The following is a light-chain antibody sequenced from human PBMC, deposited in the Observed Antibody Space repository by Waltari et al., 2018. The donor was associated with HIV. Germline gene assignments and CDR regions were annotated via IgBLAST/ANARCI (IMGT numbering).Light chain of an antibody. V-gene: IGKV1-39*01. J-gene: IGKJ5*01. CDR2: AAF. CDR3: QQSYNSPIT. Sequence: DFEMTQSPSSLSASVGDRVTITCRASQGISRYLNWYQQKPGKAPKLLIFAAFDLQSGVPSRFSGSGSGTDFTLTISSLQPEDFATYYCQQSYNSPITFGQGTRLDIK. CDR1: QGISRY.